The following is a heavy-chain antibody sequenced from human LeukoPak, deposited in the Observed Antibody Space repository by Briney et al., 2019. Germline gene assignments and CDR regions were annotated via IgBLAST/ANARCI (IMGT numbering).Heavy chain of an antibody. D-gene: IGHD6-19*01. CDR2: INPNSGGT. CDR1: GYTFTGYY. CDR3: AKAQYSSGSFDY. Sequence: GASVKVSCKASGYTFTGYYMHWVRQAPGQGLEWMGWINPNSGGTNYAQKFQGRVTMTRDTSISTAYMELSRLRSDDTALYYCAKAQYSSGSFDYWGQGTLVTVSS. J-gene: IGHJ4*02. V-gene: IGHV1-2*02.